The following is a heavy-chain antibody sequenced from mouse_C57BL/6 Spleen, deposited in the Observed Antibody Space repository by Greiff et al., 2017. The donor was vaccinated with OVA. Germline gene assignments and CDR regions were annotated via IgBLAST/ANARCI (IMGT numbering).Heavy chain of an antibody. V-gene: IGHV5-9-1*02. CDR3: TREGSDYGNYVPFDD. CDR1: GFTFSSYA. D-gene: IGHD2-1*01. J-gene: IGHJ2*01. Sequence: EVMLVESGEGLVKPGGSLKLSCAASGFTFSSYAMYWVRQTPVKRLECVAYISSVGYFNYYADTVKGRFTMSRDNARNTLYLQMSSLKSEDTAMYYCTREGSDYGNYVPFDDWGQGTTLTVSS. CDR2: ISSVGYFN.